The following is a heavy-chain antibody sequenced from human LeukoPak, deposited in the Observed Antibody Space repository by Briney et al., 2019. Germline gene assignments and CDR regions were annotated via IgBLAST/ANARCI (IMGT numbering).Heavy chain of an antibody. CDR1: GFTFSSYS. Sequence: GGSLRLSCAASGFTFSSYSMNWVRQAPGKGLEWVSRINGDVRSTNYADSVKGRFTISRDNAKNTLYLQMNSLRAEETAVYYCVRRSVAGGFFDYWGQGTLVTVSS. J-gene: IGHJ4*02. D-gene: IGHD6-19*01. V-gene: IGHV3-74*01. CDR3: VRRSVAGGFFDY. CDR2: INGDVRST.